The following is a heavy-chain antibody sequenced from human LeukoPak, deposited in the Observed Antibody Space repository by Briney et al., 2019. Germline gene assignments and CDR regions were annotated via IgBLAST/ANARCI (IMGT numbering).Heavy chain of an antibody. Sequence: ASVKVSCKVSGYTLTELSLHWVRQAPGKGLEWMGGFDPEAGGTINAQKLQGRVTMTTDTSTSTAYMELRSLRSDDTAVYYCARTGNHGDPGYWGQGTLVTVSS. D-gene: IGHD4-17*01. V-gene: IGHV1-24*01. CDR2: FDPEAGGT. CDR3: ARTGNHGDPGY. J-gene: IGHJ4*02. CDR1: GYTLTELS.